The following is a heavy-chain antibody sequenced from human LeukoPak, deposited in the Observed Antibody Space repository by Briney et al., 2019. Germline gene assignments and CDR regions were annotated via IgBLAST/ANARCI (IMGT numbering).Heavy chain of an antibody. Sequence: SETLSLTCTVSGGSTSSGDYYWSWIRQPPGKGLEWIGYIYYSGSTYYNPSLKSRVTISVDTSKNQFSLKLSSVTAADTAVYYCARVFYDSRGSTNAFDIWGQGTMVTVSS. CDR2: IYYSGST. CDR1: GGSTSSGDYY. J-gene: IGHJ3*02. CDR3: ARVFYDSRGSTNAFDI. D-gene: IGHD3-22*01. V-gene: IGHV4-30-4*01.